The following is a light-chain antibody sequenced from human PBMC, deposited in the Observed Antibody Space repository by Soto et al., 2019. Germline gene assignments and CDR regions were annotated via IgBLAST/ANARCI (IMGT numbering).Light chain of an antibody. CDR1: QSISSW. V-gene: IGKV1-5*01. Sequence: DIPMTQSPSTLSASVGDRVTITCRASQSISSWWAWYQQKPGKAPKLLIYDASSLESGVPSRFSGSGSGTEFTLTISSLQPDDFATYYCQQYNSFSPYTFGQGTKLEIK. J-gene: IGKJ2*01. CDR2: DAS. CDR3: QQYNSFSPYT.